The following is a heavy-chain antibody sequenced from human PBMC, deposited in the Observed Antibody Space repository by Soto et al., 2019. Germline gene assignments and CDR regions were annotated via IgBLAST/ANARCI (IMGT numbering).Heavy chain of an antibody. D-gene: IGHD6-6*01. V-gene: IGHV1-46*01. CDR1: GYTFTSYY. Sequence: ASVKVSCKASGYTFTSYYMHWVRQAPGKGLEWMGIINPSGGSTSYAQKFQGRVTMTRDTSTSTVYMELSSLRSEDTAVYYCASWGGSSPLNYYYYYYMDVWGKGTTVTVSS. CDR2: INPSGGST. J-gene: IGHJ6*03. CDR3: ASWGGSSPLNYYYYYYMDV.